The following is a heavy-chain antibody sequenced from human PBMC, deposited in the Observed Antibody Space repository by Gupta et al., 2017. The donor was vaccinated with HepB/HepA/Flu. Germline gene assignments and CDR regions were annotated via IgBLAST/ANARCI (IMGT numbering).Heavy chain of an antibody. CDR1: GGSISSSSYY. D-gene: IGHD4-23*01. V-gene: IGHV4-39*01. Sequence: QLQLQESGPGLVKPSETLSLTCTVSGGSISSSSYYWGWIRQPPGKGLEWIGSIYYSGSTFYNPSLKSRVTISVDTSKNQFSLKLSSVTAADTAVYYCARTATVVRQIYYYYGMDVWGQGTTVTVSS. CDR2: IYYSGST. J-gene: IGHJ6*02. CDR3: ARTATVVRQIYYYYGMDV.